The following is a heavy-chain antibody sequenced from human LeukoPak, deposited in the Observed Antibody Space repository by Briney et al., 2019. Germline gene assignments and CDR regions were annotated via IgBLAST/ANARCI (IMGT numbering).Heavy chain of an antibody. J-gene: IGHJ5*02. D-gene: IGHD3-10*01. V-gene: IGHV4-38-2*02. CDR3: ARVLVDGSGSTNWFDP. CDR1: GYSISSGYY. Sequence: PSETLSLTCTVSGYSISSGYYWGWIRQPPGKGLEWIGSIYHSGSTYYNPSLKSRVTISVDTSRNQFSLKLSSVTAADTAVYYCARVLVDGSGSTNWFDPWGQGTLVTVSS. CDR2: IYHSGST.